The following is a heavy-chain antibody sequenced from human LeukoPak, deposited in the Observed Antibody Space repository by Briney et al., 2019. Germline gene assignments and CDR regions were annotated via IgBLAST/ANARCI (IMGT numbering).Heavy chain of an antibody. CDR3: ARAGFLESPPPYYMDV. J-gene: IGHJ6*03. Sequence: GGSLRLSCAASGFTFSSYWMHWVRQAPGKGLVWVPRINSDGRSTSYADSVKGRFTISRDNAKNTLYLQMNSLRVEDTAVYCCARAGFLESPPPYYMDVWGKGTTVTVSS. D-gene: IGHD3-3*01. CDR2: INSDGRST. CDR1: GFTFSSYW. V-gene: IGHV3-74*01.